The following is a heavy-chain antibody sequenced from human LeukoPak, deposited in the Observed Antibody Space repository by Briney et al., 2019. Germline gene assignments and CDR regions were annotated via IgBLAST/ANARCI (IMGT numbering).Heavy chain of an antibody. V-gene: IGHV1-46*01. Sequence: ASVKVSCKASGYIFTSYYMHWVRQAPGQGLEWMGIINPRNNRTTYAQKFQGRVTMTRDVSTSTVYMELSSLRSEDTAVYYCARDRIPTTMIVVFIHDEAFDIWGQGTMVSVSS. CDR1: GYIFTSYY. CDR3: ARDRIPTTMIVVFIHDEAFDI. D-gene: IGHD3-22*01. CDR2: INPRNNRT. J-gene: IGHJ3*02.